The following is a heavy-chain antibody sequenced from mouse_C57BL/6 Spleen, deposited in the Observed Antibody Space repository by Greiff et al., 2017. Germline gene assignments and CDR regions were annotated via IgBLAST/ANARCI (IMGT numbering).Heavy chain of an antibody. CDR3: ARGDYGAWFAY. J-gene: IGHJ3*01. D-gene: IGHD2-4*01. Sequence: VQLQQPGAELVKPGASVKLSCKASGYTFPSYWMQWVKQRPGQGLEWIGEIDPSDSYTTYNQKFKGKATLTVDTSSSTAYRQLSSLTSEDSSVYYCARGDYGAWFAYWGQGTLVTVSA. CDR1: GYTFPSYW. CDR2: IDPSDSYT. V-gene: IGHV1-50*01.